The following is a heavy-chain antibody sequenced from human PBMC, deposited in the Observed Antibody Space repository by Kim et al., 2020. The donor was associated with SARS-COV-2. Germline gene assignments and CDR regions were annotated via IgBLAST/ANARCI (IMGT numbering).Heavy chain of an antibody. CDR3: ARVYDSGLYYFDY. J-gene: IGHJ4*02. V-gene: IGHV3-11*06. Sequence: YADSVKGRFTISRDNAKNSLYLQMNSLRAEDTAVYYCARVYDSGLYYFDYWGQGTLVTVSS. D-gene: IGHD4-17*01.